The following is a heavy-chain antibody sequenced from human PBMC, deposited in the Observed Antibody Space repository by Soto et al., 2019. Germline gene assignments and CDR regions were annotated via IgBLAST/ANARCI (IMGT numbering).Heavy chain of an antibody. CDR1: GFTFSDYY. J-gene: IGHJ4*02. CDR3: ARDLISYCSSTSCYVFDY. D-gene: IGHD2-2*01. Sequence: QVQLVESGGGLVKPGGSLRLSCAASGFTFSDYYMSWIRQAPGKGLEWVSYISSSGSTIYYADSVKGRFTISRDNAKNSLYLHMNSLRAEDTAVYYCARDLISYCSSTSCYVFDYWGQGTLVTVSS. CDR2: ISSSGSTI. V-gene: IGHV3-11*01.